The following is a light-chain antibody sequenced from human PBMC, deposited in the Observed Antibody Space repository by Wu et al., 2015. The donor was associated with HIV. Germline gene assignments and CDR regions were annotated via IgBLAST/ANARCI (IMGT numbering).Light chain of an antibody. J-gene: IGKJ5*01. CDR3: QQYQSWPPIT. CDR1: QSVTDN. Sequence: EIVMTQSPATLSVSPGEGATLSCRASQSVTDNLAWYQQKPGQAPRLLIYGASIRAPGIPARFSGSGSGTQFTLTISSMQSEDFAVYFCQQYQSWPPITFGQGTRLEIK. V-gene: IGKV3-15*01. CDR2: GAS.